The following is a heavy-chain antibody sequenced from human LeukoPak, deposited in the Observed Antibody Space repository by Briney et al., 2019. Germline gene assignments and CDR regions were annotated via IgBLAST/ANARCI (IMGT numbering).Heavy chain of an antibody. V-gene: IGHV4-38-2*02. J-gene: IGHJ4*02. D-gene: IGHD3-16*02. CDR3: ARYDVWGSYRAFDY. CDR1: NDSISTDYY. CDR2: MYHSGST. Sequence: SETLSLTCTVSNDSISTDYYWGWIRQPPGKGLEWIGTMYHSGSTYYNSSLKSRVTISVDTSKNQFSPKLSSVTAADTAVYYCARYDVWGSYRAFDYWGQGTLVTVSS.